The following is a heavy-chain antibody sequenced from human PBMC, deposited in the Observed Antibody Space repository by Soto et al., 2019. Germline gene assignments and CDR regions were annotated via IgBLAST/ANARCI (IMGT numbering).Heavy chain of an antibody. Sequence: QVQLQESGPGLVKPSETLSLTCTVSGGSISSYYWSWIRQPPGKGLEWIGYIYYSGSTNYNPSLKSRVTISVDTSKNQFSLKLSSVTAADTAVYYCARVGYSTAAHLDYWGQGTLVTVSS. D-gene: IGHD5-18*01. J-gene: IGHJ4*02. CDR3: ARVGYSTAAHLDY. CDR2: IYYSGST. CDR1: GGSISSYY. V-gene: IGHV4-59*01.